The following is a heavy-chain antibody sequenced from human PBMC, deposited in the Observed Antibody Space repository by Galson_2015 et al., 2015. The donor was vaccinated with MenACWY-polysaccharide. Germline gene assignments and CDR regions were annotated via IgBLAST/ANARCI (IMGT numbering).Heavy chain of an antibody. Sequence: SLRLSCAVSGSIFRTSGMHWVRQAPGKGLEWVAVTQNDGSTIIYADSVKGRFTITRDNSKNTLYLEMNSLRAEDTAVYYCAREGSRIVFHAFDMWGQGTMVTV. CDR1: GSIFRTSG. CDR3: AREGSRIVFHAFDM. CDR2: TQNDGSTI. V-gene: IGHV3-30*02. D-gene: IGHD2-15*01. J-gene: IGHJ3*02.